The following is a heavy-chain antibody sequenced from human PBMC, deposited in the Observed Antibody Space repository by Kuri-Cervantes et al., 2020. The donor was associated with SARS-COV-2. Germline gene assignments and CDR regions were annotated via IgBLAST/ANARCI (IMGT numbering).Heavy chain of an antibody. D-gene: IGHD3-10*01. CDR3: ARAYTSGVLLWSLLGY. Sequence: LRLSCAASGFTFSSYAMHWVRQAPGKGLEWVAVISYDGSNKYYADSVKGRFTISRDNSKNTLYLQMNSLRAEDTAVYYCARAYTSGVLLWSLLGYWGQGTLVTASS. V-gene: IGHV3-30-3*01. J-gene: IGHJ4*02. CDR2: ISYDGSNK. CDR1: GFTFSSYA.